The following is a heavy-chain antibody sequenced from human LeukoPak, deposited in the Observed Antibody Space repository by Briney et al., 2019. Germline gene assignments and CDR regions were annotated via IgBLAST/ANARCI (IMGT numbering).Heavy chain of an antibody. Sequence: GGSLRLSCAASGFTVRDYFMAWVRQAPGKGLEWVSAISGSGGSTYYADSVKGRFTISRDNSKNTLYLQMNSLRVEDTAVYYCARVLDYYGSGSYSKDSYYYYMDVWGKGTTVTVSS. CDR2: ISGSGGST. CDR3: ARVLDYYGSGSYSKDSYYYYMDV. V-gene: IGHV3-23*01. D-gene: IGHD3-10*01. CDR1: GFTVRDYF. J-gene: IGHJ6*03.